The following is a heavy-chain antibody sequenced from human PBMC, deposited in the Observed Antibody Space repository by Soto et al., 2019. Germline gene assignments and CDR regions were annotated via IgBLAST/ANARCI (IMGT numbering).Heavy chain of an antibody. CDR3: AKGGKRNFYDFWSGYWGY. Sequence: WWSLRLSCSASVFTFSSYAMSWVRQAPGKGLEWVSAISGSGGSTYYADSVKGRFTISRDNSKNTLYLQMNSLRAEDTAVYYCAKGGKRNFYDFWSGYWGYWGQGTLVTVSS. CDR2: ISGSGGST. V-gene: IGHV3-23*01. CDR1: VFTFSSYA. J-gene: IGHJ4*02. D-gene: IGHD3-3*01.